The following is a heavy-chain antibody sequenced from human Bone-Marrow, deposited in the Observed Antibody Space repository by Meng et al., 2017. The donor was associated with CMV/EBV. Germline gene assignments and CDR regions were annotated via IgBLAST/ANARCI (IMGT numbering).Heavy chain of an antibody. Sequence: GGSLRLSCAASGFTFDDYAMHWVRQAPGKGLEWVSLISWDGGSTYYADSVKGRFTISRDNSKNSLYLQMNSLRAEDTALYYCAKADHSSGWRDGGDYWGQGTLVTVSS. CDR3: AKADHSSGWRDGGDY. J-gene: IGHJ4*02. V-gene: IGHV3-43D*03. CDR2: ISWDGGST. D-gene: IGHD6-19*01. CDR1: GFTFDDYA.